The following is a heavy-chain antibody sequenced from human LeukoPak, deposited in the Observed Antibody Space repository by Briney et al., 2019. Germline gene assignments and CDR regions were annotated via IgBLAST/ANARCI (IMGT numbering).Heavy chain of an antibody. J-gene: IGHJ4*02. Sequence: SQTLSLTCTVSGGSISSGSYYWSWIRQPAGKGLEWIGRIYTSGSTNYNPSLKSRVTISVDTSKNQFSLKLSCVTAADTAVYYCARDPALDGYNYFDYWGQGTLVTVSS. CDR3: ARDPALDGYNYFDY. CDR1: GGSISSGSYY. CDR2: IYTSGST. V-gene: IGHV4-61*02. D-gene: IGHD5-24*01.